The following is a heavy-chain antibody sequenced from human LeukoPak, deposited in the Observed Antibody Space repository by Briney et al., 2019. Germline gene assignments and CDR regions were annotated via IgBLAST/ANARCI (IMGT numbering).Heavy chain of an antibody. CDR3: ARTYGGGVTDAFDI. CDR2: IYYSGST. D-gene: IGHD2-21*01. J-gene: IGHJ3*02. Sequence: PSETLSLTCTVSGGSISSSSYYWGWIRQPPGKGLEWIGSIYYSGSTYYNPSLKSRVTISVDTSKNQFSLKLSSVTAADTAIYYCARTYGGGVTDAFDIWGQGTIVTVSS. V-gene: IGHV4-39*07. CDR1: GGSISSSSYY.